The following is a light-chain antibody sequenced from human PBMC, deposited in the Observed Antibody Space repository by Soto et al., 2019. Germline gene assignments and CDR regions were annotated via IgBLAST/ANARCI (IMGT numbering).Light chain of an antibody. V-gene: IGKV1-39*01. CDR3: QQRSNWPWT. J-gene: IGKJ1*01. Sequence: DIQMTQSPYSLSAAVGDRVTIPCRASQNINTYLNWYQQKPGKAPKLLMFDAASLQSGVPSRFSGSGSGTDFTLTISSLEPEDFAVYYCQQRSNWPWTFGQGTKVDIK. CDR1: QNINTY. CDR2: DAA.